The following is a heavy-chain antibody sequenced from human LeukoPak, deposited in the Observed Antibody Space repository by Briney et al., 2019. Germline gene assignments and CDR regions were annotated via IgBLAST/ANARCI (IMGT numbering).Heavy chain of an antibody. Sequence: GGSLRPSCAASGFTFSGSAMHWVRQASGKGLEWVGRIRSKANSYATAYAASVKGRFTISRDDSKNTAYLQMNSLKTEDTAVYYCSTRVPNAFDIWGQGRMVTVSS. CDR3: STRVPNAFDI. D-gene: IGHD4/OR15-4a*01. J-gene: IGHJ3*02. CDR2: IRSKANSYAT. CDR1: GFTFSGSA. V-gene: IGHV3-73*01.